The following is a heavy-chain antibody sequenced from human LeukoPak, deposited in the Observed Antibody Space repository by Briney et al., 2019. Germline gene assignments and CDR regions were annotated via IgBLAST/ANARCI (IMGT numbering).Heavy chain of an antibody. CDR3: ARKPPSGPGYYYSYGMDV. J-gene: IGHJ6*02. V-gene: IGHV4-59*08. CDR1: GGSISSYY. Sequence: SETLSLTCTVSGGSISSYYWSWIRQAPGKGLEWIGYIYYSGSTNYNPSLTSRVTISVDTSKNQFSLKLTSVTAADPAVYHCARKPPSGPGYYYSYGMDVWGQGTTVTVSS. CDR2: IYYSGST.